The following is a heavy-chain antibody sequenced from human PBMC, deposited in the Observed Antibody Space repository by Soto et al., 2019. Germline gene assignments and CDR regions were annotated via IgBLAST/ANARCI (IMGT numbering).Heavy chain of an antibody. J-gene: IGHJ6*02. CDR2: IYYSGST. V-gene: IGHV4-59*08. D-gene: IGHD3-3*01. Sequence: SETLSLTCTVSGGSISNYYWTWIRQPPGKGLEWIGYIYYSGSTYYNPSLKSRVTISVDTSKNQFSLKLSSVTAADTAVYYCARGSYTIFGVVMDVWGQGTTVTVSS. CDR3: ARGSYTIFGVVMDV. CDR1: GGSISNYY.